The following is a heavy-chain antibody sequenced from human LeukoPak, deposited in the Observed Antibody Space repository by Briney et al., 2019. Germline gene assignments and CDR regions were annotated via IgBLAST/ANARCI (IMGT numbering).Heavy chain of an antibody. CDR1: GYTFTSYG. Sequence: ASVKVSCKASGYTFTSYGISWVRQAPGQGLEWMGWISAYNGNTNYAQKLQGRVTMTTDTSTSTAYMELRSLRSDDTAVYYCARTVQNDSSGYYYIGDYYYGMDVWGQGTTVTVSS. D-gene: IGHD3-22*01. CDR3: ARTVQNDSSGYYYIGDYYYGMDV. CDR2: ISAYNGNT. J-gene: IGHJ6*02. V-gene: IGHV1-18*01.